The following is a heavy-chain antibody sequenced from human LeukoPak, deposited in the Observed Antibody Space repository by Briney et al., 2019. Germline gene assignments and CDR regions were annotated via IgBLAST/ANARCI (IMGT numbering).Heavy chain of an antibody. CDR2: ISYDGSNK. CDR1: GFTLSSYV. D-gene: IGHD5-24*01. CDR3: AKDTVKVTTIRRVPHYMDV. Sequence: QTGGSLRLSCAASGFTLSSYVMHWVRQAPGKGLEWVAVISYDGSNKYYADSVKGRFTISRDNSKNTLYLQMNSLRAEDTAVYYCAKDTVKVTTIRRVPHYMDVWGKGTTVTISS. J-gene: IGHJ6*03. V-gene: IGHV3-30*04.